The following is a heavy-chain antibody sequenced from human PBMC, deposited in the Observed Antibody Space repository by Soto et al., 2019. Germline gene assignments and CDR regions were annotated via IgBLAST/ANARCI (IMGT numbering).Heavy chain of an antibody. CDR3: ARDLTIVPAAMHYYGMDV. Sequence: QVQLVQSGAEVKKPGSSVKVSCKASGGTFSSYTTSWVRQAPGTGLEWMGRIIPILGIANYAHKFQGRVTLTADKSTSTAYMELSSLRSEDTAVDYCARDLTIVPAAMHYYGMDVWGQGTTVTFSS. CDR2: IIPILGIA. CDR1: GGTFSSYT. J-gene: IGHJ6*02. D-gene: IGHD2-2*01. V-gene: IGHV1-69*08.